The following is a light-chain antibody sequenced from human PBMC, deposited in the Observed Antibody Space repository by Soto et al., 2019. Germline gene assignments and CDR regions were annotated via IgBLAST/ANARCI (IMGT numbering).Light chain of an antibody. V-gene: IGLV2-14*01. CDR3: SSYTSSSTYV. CDR2: DVS. CDR1: SSDVGGYNY. Sequence: QSVLTQPASVSWSPGQSITISCTGTSSDVGGYNYVSWHQQHPGKAPKLMIYDVSNRPSGVSNRFSGSKSGNTASLTISGLQAEDEADYYCSSYTSSSTYVFGTGTKVTVL. J-gene: IGLJ1*01.